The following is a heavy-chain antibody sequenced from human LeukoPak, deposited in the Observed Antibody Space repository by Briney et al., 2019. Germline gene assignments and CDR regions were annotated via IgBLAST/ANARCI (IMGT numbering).Heavy chain of an antibody. CDR3: AGDKDA. Sequence: PGGSLRLSCVVSGLTVSNNYMSWVRQAPGKGLEWVSVIYSDGTTRNADSVKGRFTTSRDNSKNTVYLQMDSLRAEDTAVYYCAGDKDAWGQGTLVTVSS. V-gene: IGHV3-66*01. CDR2: IYSDGTT. CDR1: GLTVSNNY. J-gene: IGHJ5*02.